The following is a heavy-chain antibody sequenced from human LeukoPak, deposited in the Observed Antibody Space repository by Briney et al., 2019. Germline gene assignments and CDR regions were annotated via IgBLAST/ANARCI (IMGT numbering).Heavy chain of an antibody. CDR3: ARVRDCSGGSCYHYFDY. D-gene: IGHD2-15*01. CDR1: AYTFTGYY. CDR2: INPNSGGT. J-gene: IGHJ4*02. V-gene: IGHV1-2*02. Sequence: ASVKVSCKASAYTFTGYYMHWVRQAPGQGLEWMGWINPNSGGTNYAQKFQGRVTMTRDTSINTAYMELSRLRSDDTAVYYCARVRDCSGGSCYHYFDYWGQGTLVTVSS.